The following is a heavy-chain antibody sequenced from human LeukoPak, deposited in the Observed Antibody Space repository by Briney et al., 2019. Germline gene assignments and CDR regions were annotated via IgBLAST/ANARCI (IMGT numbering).Heavy chain of an antibody. J-gene: IGHJ4*02. Sequence: GGSLRLSCAASGFTFSSYGMHWVRQAPGKGLEWVAVIWYDGSNKYYADSVKGRFTISRDNSKNTLYLQMNSLRAEDTAVYYCARDYYGDYLDYWGQGTPVTVSS. CDR1: GFTFSSYG. CDR3: ARDYYGDYLDY. CDR2: IWYDGSNK. V-gene: IGHV3-33*01. D-gene: IGHD4-17*01.